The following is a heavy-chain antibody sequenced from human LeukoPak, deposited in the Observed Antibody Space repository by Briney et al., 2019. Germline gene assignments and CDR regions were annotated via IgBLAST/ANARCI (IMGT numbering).Heavy chain of an antibody. CDR3: AKVGAYQLLSEATPWGFDY. CDR2: IRYDGSNK. V-gene: IGHV3-30*02. CDR1: GFTFSSYG. Sequence: PGGSLRLSCAASGFTFSSYGMHWVRQAPGKGLEWVAFIRYDGSNKYYADSVKGRFTISRDNSKNTLYLQMNSLRAEETAVYYCAKVGAYQLLSEATPWGFDYWGQGTLVTVSS. J-gene: IGHJ4*02. D-gene: IGHD2-2*01.